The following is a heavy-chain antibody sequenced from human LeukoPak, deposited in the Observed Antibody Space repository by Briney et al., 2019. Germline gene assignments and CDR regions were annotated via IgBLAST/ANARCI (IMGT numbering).Heavy chain of an antibody. Sequence: GGSLRLSCAASGFTFSTYAMSWVRQAPGKGPEWVAHINSADNVEYYTDSVRGRFTMSRDNAKDLLYLHLNSLRDEDTAVYYCARDTVNGPFVISLDLWGQGVLVTVSS. V-gene: IGHV3-21*06. CDR2: INSADNVE. CDR1: GFTFSTYA. D-gene: IGHD2-8*01. CDR3: ARDTVNGPFVISLDL. J-gene: IGHJ5*02.